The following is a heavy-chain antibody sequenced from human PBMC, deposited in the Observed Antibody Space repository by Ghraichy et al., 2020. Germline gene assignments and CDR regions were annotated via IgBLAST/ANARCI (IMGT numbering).Heavy chain of an antibody. CDR1: GFTFSSYA. CDR2: ISYDGTNK. Sequence: LSLTCAASGFTFSSYALHWVRQAPGKGLECVAVISYDGTNKNYVDSVKGRFTISRDNSKSTLYLQMNSLRAEDTAVYYCAKDGVGRYYSDSSGYSDYWGQGTLVTVSS. CDR3: AKDGVGRYYSDSSGYSDY. V-gene: IGHV3-30*04. J-gene: IGHJ4*02. D-gene: IGHD3-22*01.